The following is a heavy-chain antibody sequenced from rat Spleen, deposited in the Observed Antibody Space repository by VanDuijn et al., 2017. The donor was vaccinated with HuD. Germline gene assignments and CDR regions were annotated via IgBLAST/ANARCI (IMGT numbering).Heavy chain of an antibody. V-gene: IGHV2-30*01. D-gene: IGHD1-12*03. Sequence: QVQLKESGPGLVQPSQTLSLTCTVSGFSLTRYDISWVRQPPGKGLEWMGVIWTGGSTDYNSALKSRLSISRDTSKNQVFLKMNSLQSEDTTTYYCARDLDGYVDYWGQGVMVTVSS. CDR2: IWTGGST. J-gene: IGHJ2*01. CDR1: GFSLTRYD. CDR3: ARDLDGYVDY.